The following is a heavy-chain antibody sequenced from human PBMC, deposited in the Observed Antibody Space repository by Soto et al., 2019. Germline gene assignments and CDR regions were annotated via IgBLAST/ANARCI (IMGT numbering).Heavy chain of an antibody. Sequence: QVQLQESGPGLVKPSQTLSLTCTVSGDFISSGGYYWSWIRQLPGKGLEWIGYIYSSGTTYYNPSLKSRITISVDTSKNQFSLNLSSVTAADMAVYYCARTDSSGYYFVYWGQGTLVTVFS. V-gene: IGHV4-31*03. CDR2: IYSSGTT. D-gene: IGHD3-22*01. J-gene: IGHJ4*02. CDR3: ARTDSSGYYFVY. CDR1: GDFISSGGYY.